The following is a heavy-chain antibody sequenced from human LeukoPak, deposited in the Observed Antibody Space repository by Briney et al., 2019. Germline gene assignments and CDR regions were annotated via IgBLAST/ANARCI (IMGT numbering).Heavy chain of an antibody. CDR1: GFTFDDYA. CDR3: AKGIRDLTGYYFDY. D-gene: IGHD3-9*01. J-gene: IGHJ4*02. CDR2: ISWNSGSI. Sequence: GGSLRLSCAASGFTFDDYAMHWVRQAPGKGLEWGSGISWNSGSIGYADSVKGRFTISRDNAKNSLYLQMNSLRAEDMALYYCAKGIRDLTGYYFDYWGQGTLVTVSS. V-gene: IGHV3-9*03.